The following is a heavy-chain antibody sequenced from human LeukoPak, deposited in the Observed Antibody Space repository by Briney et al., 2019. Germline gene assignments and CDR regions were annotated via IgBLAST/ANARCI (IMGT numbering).Heavy chain of an antibody. CDR1: GYTLTELS. CDR2: FDPEDGET. J-gene: IGHJ4*02. CDR3: ATDGRAPIGSGWPREVGY. D-gene: IGHD6-19*01. V-gene: IGHV1-24*01. Sequence: ASVKVSCKVSGYTLTELSMHWVRQAPGKGLEWMGGFDPEDGETIYAQKFQGRVTMTEDTSTDTAYMELSSLRSEDTAVYYCATDGRAPIGSGWPREVGYWGQGTLVTVSS.